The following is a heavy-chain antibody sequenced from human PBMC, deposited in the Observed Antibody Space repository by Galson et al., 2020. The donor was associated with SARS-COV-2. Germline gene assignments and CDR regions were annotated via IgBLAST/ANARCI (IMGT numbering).Heavy chain of an antibody. CDR3: ARESWGSLDP. V-gene: IGHV3-11*01. D-gene: IGHD3-16*01. J-gene: IGHJ5*02. Sequence: GESLKISCAASGFICSDGHMTWIRQAPGKGLEWISFIKNHGDTIYYADSVRGRFTISRDNTNNLLYVQMNSLRVEDTAMYYCARESWGSLDPWGQGTLVTVST. CDR2: IKNHGDTI. CDR1: GFICSDGH.